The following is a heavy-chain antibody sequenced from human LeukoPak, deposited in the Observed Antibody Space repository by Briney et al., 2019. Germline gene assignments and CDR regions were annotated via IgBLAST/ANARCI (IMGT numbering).Heavy chain of an antibody. Sequence: GSLRLSCAASGFTVSDNYMSWVRQAPGKGLEWVSVIYSGGITYYPESVKGRFTISRDNSKNTLYLQMNSLRAEEWAVYYCASLVGATGMGDYWGQGTLVTVSS. CDR3: ASLVGATGMGDY. V-gene: IGHV3-53*01. D-gene: IGHD1-26*01. CDR1: GFTVSDNY. CDR2: IYSGGIT. J-gene: IGHJ4*02.